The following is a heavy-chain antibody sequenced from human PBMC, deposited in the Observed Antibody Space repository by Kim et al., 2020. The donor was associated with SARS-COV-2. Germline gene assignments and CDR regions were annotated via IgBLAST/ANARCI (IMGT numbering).Heavy chain of an antibody. CDR3: ARGGHDYGDVYDAFDI. D-gene: IGHD4-17*01. J-gene: IGHJ3*02. V-gene: IGHV1-8*01. CDR1: GYTFTSYD. Sequence: ASVKVSCKASGYTFTSYDINWVRQATGQGLEWMGWMNPNSGNTGYAQKFQGRVTMTRNTSISTAYMELSSLSSEDTAVYYCARGGHDYGDVYDAFDIWGQAIMVTVSS. CDR2: MNPNSGNT.